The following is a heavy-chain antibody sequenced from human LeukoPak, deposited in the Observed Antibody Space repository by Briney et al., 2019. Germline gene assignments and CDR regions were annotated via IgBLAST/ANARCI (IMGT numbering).Heavy chain of an antibody. Sequence: GGSLRLSCAASGFTFSSYWMNWARQAPGKGLEWVASINHNGNVNYYVDSVKGRFTISRDNSKNTLYLQMNSLRAEDTAVYYCAGDRATSYFDYWGQGALVTISS. D-gene: IGHD1-26*01. CDR1: GFTFSSYW. J-gene: IGHJ4*02. V-gene: IGHV3-7*01. CDR3: AGDRATSYFDY. CDR2: INHNGNVN.